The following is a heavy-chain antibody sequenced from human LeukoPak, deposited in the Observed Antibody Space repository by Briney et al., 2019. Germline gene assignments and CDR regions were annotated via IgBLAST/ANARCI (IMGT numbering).Heavy chain of an antibody. CDR1: GYTLTELS. J-gene: IGHJ4*02. CDR2: FDPGDGET. V-gene: IGHV1-24*01. Sequence: ASVKVSCKVSGYTLTELSMHWVRQAPGKGLEWMGGFDPGDGETIYAQKFQGRVTITADESTSTAYMELSSLRSEDTAVYYCARGRGYSYGYLDYWGQGTLVTVSS. CDR3: ARGRGYSYGYLDY. D-gene: IGHD5-18*01.